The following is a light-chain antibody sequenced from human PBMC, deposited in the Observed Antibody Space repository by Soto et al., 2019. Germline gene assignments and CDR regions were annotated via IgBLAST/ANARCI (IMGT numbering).Light chain of an antibody. CDR3: QQADSFPLT. J-gene: IGKJ4*01. Sequence: DIPMTQSPSSVSASVGDSVTITCRASQAISSWLAWYQQKPGKAPKLLIYAASNLQSGVPSRFSGSGSGTDFTLTISSLQPEDFATYYCQQADSFPLTFGGGTKVEIK. CDR2: AAS. CDR1: QAISSW. V-gene: IGKV1-12*01.